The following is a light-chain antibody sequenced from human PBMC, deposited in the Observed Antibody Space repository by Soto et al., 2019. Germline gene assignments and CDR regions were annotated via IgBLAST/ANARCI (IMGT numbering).Light chain of an antibody. CDR2: GAS. Sequence: EIMMTQSPGTLSLSPGEGATLSCTASQSVNLNLPWYQQKPGQPPRLLLYGASTRATGIPVRLRGSGSGTEFSLAISSLQSEDSAVYYCHQYNSWPRGTFGPGTKVEIK. CDR3: HQYNSWPRGT. CDR1: QSVNLN. J-gene: IGKJ3*01. V-gene: IGKV3-15*01.